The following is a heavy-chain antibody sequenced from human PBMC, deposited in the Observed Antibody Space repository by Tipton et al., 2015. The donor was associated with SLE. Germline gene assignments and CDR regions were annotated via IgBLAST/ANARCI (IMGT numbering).Heavy chain of an antibody. CDR3: ARDGYDFWSGYWDY. D-gene: IGHD3-3*01. Sequence: QVQLVQSGGGVVQPGRSLRLSCAASGFTFSSYAMHWVRQAPGKGLEWVAVISYDGSNKYYADSVKGRFTISRDNSKNTLYLQMNSLRAEDTAVYYCARDGYDFWSGYWDYWGQGTLVTVSS. CDR2: ISYDGSNK. J-gene: IGHJ4*02. V-gene: IGHV3-30*04. CDR1: GFTFSSYA.